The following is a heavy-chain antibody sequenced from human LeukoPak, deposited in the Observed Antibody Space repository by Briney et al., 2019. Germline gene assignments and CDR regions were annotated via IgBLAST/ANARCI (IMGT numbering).Heavy chain of an antibody. D-gene: IGHD1-26*01. CDR2: MNPNSGNT. V-gene: IGHV1-8*01. Sequence: VASVKVSGKASGYTFTSYDINWVRQATGQGLEWMGWMNPNSGNTGYAQKFQGRVTMTRNTSISTAYMELSSLRSEDTAVYYCARGLELLYYYGMDVWGQGTTVTVSS. CDR3: ARGLELLYYYGMDV. CDR1: GYTFTSYD. J-gene: IGHJ6*02.